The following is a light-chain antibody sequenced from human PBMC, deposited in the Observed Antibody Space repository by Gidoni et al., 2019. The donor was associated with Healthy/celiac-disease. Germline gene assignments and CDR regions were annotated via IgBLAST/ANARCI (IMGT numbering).Light chain of an antibody. Sequence: EIVLTPSPATLSLSPGERATLSCSASQSVSSYLAWYQQKPGQAPRLLIYDASNRATGIPARFSGSWSGTDFTLTISSLEPEDFAVYYCQQRSNWPLTFGGGTKVEIK. CDR2: DAS. V-gene: IGKV3-11*01. J-gene: IGKJ4*01. CDR3: QQRSNWPLT. CDR1: QSVSSY.